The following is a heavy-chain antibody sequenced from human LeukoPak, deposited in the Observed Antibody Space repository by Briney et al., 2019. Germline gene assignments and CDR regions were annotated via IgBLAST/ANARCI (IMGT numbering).Heavy chain of an antibody. CDR2: IKQDGSEK. V-gene: IGHV3-7*01. J-gene: IGHJ4*02. CDR3: AAATYYYDSSGSSEDY. CDR1: GFTFSSYN. Sequence: GGSLRLSCAASGFTFSSYNMTWVRQAPGKGLEWVANIKQDGSEKYYVGSVKGRFTISRDNAKNSLYLQMNSLRAEDAAVYYCAAATYYYDSSGSSEDYWGQGTLVTVSS. D-gene: IGHD3-22*01.